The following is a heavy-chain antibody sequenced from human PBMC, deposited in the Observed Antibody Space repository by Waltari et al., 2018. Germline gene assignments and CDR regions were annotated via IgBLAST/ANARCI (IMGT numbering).Heavy chain of an antibody. V-gene: IGHV4-31*03. CDR1: GGSISSGGYY. CDR3: ARVSSGWDYYYYYYMDV. CDR2: IYYSGST. D-gene: IGHD6-19*01. J-gene: IGHJ6*03. Sequence: QVQLQESGPGLVKPSQTLSLTCTVSGGSISSGGYYWSWIRQPPGKGLEWIGYIYYSGSTYYNPSLKSRVTISVDTSKNQFSLKLSSVTAADTAVYYCARVSSGWDYYYYYYMDVWGKGTTVTVSS.